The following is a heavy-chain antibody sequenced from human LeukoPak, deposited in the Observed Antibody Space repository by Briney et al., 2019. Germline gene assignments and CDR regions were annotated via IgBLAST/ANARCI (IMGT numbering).Heavy chain of an antibody. J-gene: IGHJ4*02. Sequence: PSQTLSPTCTVSGGSFSSSTFYWSWIRQPAGKGLEWVGRTFTSGRTHYNPSLKSRVTVSVDTSKNQFFLRLSSVTAADTAVYYCARYIGGSHKGYFDYWGQGALVTVSS. CDR1: GGSFSSSTFY. CDR3: ARYIGGSHKGYFDY. V-gene: IGHV4-61*02. CDR2: TFTSGRT. D-gene: IGHD3-10*01.